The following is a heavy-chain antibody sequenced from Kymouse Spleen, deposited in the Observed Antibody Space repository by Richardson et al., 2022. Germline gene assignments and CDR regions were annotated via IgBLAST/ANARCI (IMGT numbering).Heavy chain of an antibody. V-gene: IGHV3-21*03. J-gene: IGHJ4*02. D-gene: IGHD3-3*01. CDR3: ARSDDFWSGYWDY. CDR1: GFTFSSYS. CDR2: ISSSSSYI. Sequence: EVQLVESGGGLVKPGGSLRLSCAASGFTFSSYSMNWVRQAPGKGLEWVSSISSSSSYIYYADSVKGRFTISRDNAKNSLYLQMNSLRAEDTAVYYCARSDDFWSGYWDYWGQGTLVTVSS.